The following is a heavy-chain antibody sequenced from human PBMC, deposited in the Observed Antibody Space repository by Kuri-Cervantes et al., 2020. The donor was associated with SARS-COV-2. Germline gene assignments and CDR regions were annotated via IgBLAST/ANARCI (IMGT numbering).Heavy chain of an antibody. J-gene: IGHJ4*02. CDR2: IYYSGST. CDR1: GGSISSYY. Sequence: SETLSLTCAVSGGSISSYYWSWIRQPPGKGLEWIGYIYYSGSTNYNPSLKSRVTISVDTSKNQFSLKLSSVTAADTAVYYCAKAYSSGWYTVGFWAHWGQGSLVTFSS. V-gene: IGHV4-59*08. CDR3: AKAYSSGWYTVGFWAH. D-gene: IGHD6-19*01.